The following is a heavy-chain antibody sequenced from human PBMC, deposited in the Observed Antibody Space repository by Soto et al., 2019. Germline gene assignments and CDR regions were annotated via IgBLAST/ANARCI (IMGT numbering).Heavy chain of an antibody. CDR3: ATYPRDGYNYYAFDI. D-gene: IGHD5-12*01. J-gene: IGHJ3*02. V-gene: IGHV1-18*01. CDR2: ISAYNGNT. Sequence: GASVKVSCKASGYTFTSYGISWVRQAPGQGLEWMGWISAYNGNTNYAQKLQGRVTMTTDTSTSTAYMELRSLRSDDTAVYYCATYPRDGYNYYAFDIWGQGTMVTVSS. CDR1: GYTFTSYG.